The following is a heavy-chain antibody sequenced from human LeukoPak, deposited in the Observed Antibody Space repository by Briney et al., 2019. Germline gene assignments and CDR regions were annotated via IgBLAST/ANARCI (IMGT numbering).Heavy chain of an antibody. CDR2: IYYSGST. Sequence: SETLSLTCTVSGVSVSSGSYYWSWIRQPPGKGLEWIGYIYYSGSTNYDPSLKSRVTISVDTSKNQFSLKLSSVTAADTAVYYRARGYTAADYWGQGTLVTVSS. V-gene: IGHV4-61*01. D-gene: IGHD5-18*01. J-gene: IGHJ4*02. CDR3: ARGYTAADY. CDR1: GVSVSSGSYY.